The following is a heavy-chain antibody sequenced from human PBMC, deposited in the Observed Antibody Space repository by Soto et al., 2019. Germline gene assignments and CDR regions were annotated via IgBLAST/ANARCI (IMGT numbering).Heavy chain of an antibody. Sequence: GGSLRLSCAASGFTITYYGMHWVRQAPGKGLEWVAALSSDGISEYYADSVKGRFSVSRDNIKNSMFLQISSLKGEDTAVYFCARNFAPHGQYLLAYWGQGTLVPGSS. CDR3: ARNFAPHGQYLLAY. CDR1: GFTITYYG. D-gene: IGHD2-2*02. V-gene: IGHV3-33*01. CDR2: LSSDGISE. J-gene: IGHJ1*01.